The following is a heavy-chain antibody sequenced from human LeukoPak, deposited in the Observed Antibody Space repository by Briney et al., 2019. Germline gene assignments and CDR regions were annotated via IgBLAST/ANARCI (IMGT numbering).Heavy chain of an antibody. D-gene: IGHD2-15*01. J-gene: IGHJ4*02. CDR1: GYTLTELS. CDR2: FDPEDGET. V-gene: IGHV1-24*01. Sequence: ASVKVSCKVSGYTLTELSIHWVRQAPGKGLEWMGGFDPEDGETIYAQKFQGRVTMTEDTSTDTAYMELSSLRSEDTAVYYCATEPRYCSGGSCYWTHDWGQGTLVTVSS. CDR3: ATEPRYCSGGSCYWTHD.